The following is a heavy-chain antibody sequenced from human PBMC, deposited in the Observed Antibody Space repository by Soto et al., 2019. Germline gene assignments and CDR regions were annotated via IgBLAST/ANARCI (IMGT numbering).Heavy chain of an antibody. CDR3: AREEEDIVVVVAASKTRGAFDI. D-gene: IGHD2-15*01. CDR1: GGTFSSYA. J-gene: IGHJ3*02. CDR2: IIPIFGTA. Sequence: QVQLVQSGAEVKKPGSSVKVSCKASGGTFSSYAISWVRQAPGQGLEWMGGIIPIFGTANYAQKFQGRVTITADESTSTAYMELSSLRSEDMAVYYCAREEEDIVVVVAASKTRGAFDIWGQGTMVTVSS. V-gene: IGHV1-69*01.